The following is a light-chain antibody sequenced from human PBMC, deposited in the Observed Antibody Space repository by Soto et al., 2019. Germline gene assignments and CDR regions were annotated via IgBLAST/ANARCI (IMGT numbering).Light chain of an antibody. J-gene: IGKJ1*01. CDR1: QSVTSNY. CDR2: GAS. CDR3: QQYGGSPRT. Sequence: EIVLTQSPGTLSLSPGERATLSCRASQSVTSNYLAWYQQKPGQAPRLPIYGASSRATGIPDRFSGSGSGTDFTLTISRLEPEDFAVYYCQQYGGSPRTFGQGT. V-gene: IGKV3-20*01.